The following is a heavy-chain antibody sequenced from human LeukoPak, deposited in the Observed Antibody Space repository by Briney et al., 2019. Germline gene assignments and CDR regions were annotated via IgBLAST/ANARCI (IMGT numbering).Heavy chain of an antibody. CDR1: VGPSSSSSYY. J-gene: IGHJ3*02. CDR3: ERQAAGGRAFDI. Sequence: SVTLSLICTLSVGPSSSSSYYWGWIRQPPGKGLEWIGSIYYSGNTYYNPSLQSRVTISVDTSKNQFSLKLSSVTAADTAVYNCERQAAGGRAFDIWGQGTMVTVSS. CDR2: IYYSGNT. V-gene: IGHV4-39*01. D-gene: IGHD6-13*01.